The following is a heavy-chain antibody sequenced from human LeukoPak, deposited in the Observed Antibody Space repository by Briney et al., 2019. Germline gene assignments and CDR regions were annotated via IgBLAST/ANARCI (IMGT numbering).Heavy chain of an antibody. CDR3: AKDMGGSYLTFDY. D-gene: IGHD1-26*01. J-gene: IGHJ4*02. Sequence: GRSLRLSCAASGFTFDDCAMHWVRQAPGKGLEWVSGISWNSGSIGYADSVKGRFTISRDNAKNSLYLQMNSLRAEDTALYYCAKDMGGSYLTFDYWGQGTLVTVSS. V-gene: IGHV3-9*01. CDR2: ISWNSGSI. CDR1: GFTFDDCA.